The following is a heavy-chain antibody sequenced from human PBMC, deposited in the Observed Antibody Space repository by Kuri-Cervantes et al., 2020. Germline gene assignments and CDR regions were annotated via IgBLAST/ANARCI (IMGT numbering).Heavy chain of an antibody. D-gene: IGHD2-15*01. CDR2: IYYSGST. CDR3: ARDGIFGGAFDI. J-gene: IGHJ3*02. CDR1: GGSFSGYY. Sequence: GSLRLSCAVYGGSFSGYYWSWIRQPPGKGLKWIGYIYYSGSTNYNPSLKSRVTISVDTSKNQFSLKLSSVTAADTAVYYCARDGIFGGAFDIWGQGTMVTVSS. V-gene: IGHV4-59*01.